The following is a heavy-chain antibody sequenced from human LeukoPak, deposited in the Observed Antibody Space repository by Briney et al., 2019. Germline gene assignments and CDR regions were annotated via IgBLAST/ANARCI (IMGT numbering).Heavy chain of an antibody. V-gene: IGHV3-23*01. J-gene: IGHJ4*02. CDR3: AKKIGGYNSLDY. CDR2: TNPSGGST. CDR1: GFTSSSFA. Sequence: GVSLRFSCAGSGFTSSSFAMNWVRQAPGKGLERIASTNPSGGSTYYADSVKGRFTISRDNSKNTLYLQMNSLRAEDTAIYYCAKKIGGYNSLDYWGQGTLVTVPS. D-gene: IGHD5-24*01.